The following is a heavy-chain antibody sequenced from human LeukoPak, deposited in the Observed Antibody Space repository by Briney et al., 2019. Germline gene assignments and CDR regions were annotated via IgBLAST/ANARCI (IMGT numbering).Heavy chain of an antibody. Sequence: SETLSLTCTVSGGSVTGGTYYWSWIRQPPGKGLEWIGYFYYSGSTNFNPSLKSRVTISVDTSKNQFSLKLSSVTAADTAVYYCARGGDLYGLFYWGQGTLVTVSS. J-gene: IGHJ4*02. CDR1: GGSVTGGTYY. CDR3: ARGGDLYGLFY. V-gene: IGHV4-61*01. D-gene: IGHD2-2*02. CDR2: FYYSGST.